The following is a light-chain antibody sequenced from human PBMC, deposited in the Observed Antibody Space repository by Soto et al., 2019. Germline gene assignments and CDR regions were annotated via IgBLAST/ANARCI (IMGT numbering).Light chain of an antibody. CDR3: PQRSTWIT. J-gene: IGKJ5*01. CDR1: QSVKSSY. V-gene: IGKV3D-20*02. Sequence: EIVLTQSPGTLSLSPGERATLPCRASQSVKSSYLAWYQHKPGQAPRLLIYGTSSRATGIPDRFSGSGSGTDFDLTISSLEPEDFAVYYCPQRSTWITFGQGTRMAIK. CDR2: GTS.